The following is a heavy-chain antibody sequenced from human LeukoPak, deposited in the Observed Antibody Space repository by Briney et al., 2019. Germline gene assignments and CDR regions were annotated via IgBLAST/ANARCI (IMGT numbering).Heavy chain of an antibody. J-gene: IGHJ5*02. Sequence: GGSLRLSCAASGFTFSSYGIHWVRLPPGKGLEWVAATSNDGSYKYSADSVRGRFTISRDNSKNTVYLQMNSLRAEDTAVYYCAKGDDRAGTSWFDPWGRGTLVTVSS. D-gene: IGHD1-14*01. CDR2: TSNDGSYK. CDR3: AKGDDRAGTSWFDP. CDR1: GFTFSSYG. V-gene: IGHV3-30*18.